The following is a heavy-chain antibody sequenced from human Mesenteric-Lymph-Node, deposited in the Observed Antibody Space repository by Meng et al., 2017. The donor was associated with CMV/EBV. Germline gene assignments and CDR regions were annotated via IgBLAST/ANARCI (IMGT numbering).Heavy chain of an antibody. Sequence: GESLKISCAASGFTFSDYYMSWIRQAPGKGLEWISYITNSGSSYADSVKARFTISRDNAKNSVFLQMDSLRAEDTAVYYCARAYSDYYNGVDVWGQGTTVTVSS. CDR1: GFTFSDYY. D-gene: IGHD4-11*01. CDR2: ITNSGSS. CDR3: ARAYSDYYNGVDV. V-gene: IGHV3-11*04. J-gene: IGHJ6*02.